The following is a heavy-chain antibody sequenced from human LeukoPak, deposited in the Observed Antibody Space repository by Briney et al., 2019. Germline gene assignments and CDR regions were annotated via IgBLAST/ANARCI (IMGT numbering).Heavy chain of an antibody. CDR1: GFIFMSYE. D-gene: IGHD6-13*01. CDR3: ARALPSSWYFFDH. V-gene: IGHV3-48*03. CDR2: ISSSSSTI. Sequence: GSLRLSCAASGFIFMSYEMYWVRQAPGKGLEWVSYISSSSSTIHYADSVKGRFTISRDNAKNSLYLQMNSLRAEDTAVYYCARALPSSWYFFDHWGQGTLVTVSS. J-gene: IGHJ4*02.